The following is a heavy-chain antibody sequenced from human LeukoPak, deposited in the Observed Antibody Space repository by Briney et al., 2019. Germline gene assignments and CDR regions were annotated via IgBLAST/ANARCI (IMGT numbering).Heavy chain of an antibody. Sequence: PGGSLRLSCAASGFTFSSYGMHWVRQAPGKGLEWVAVISYDGSNKYYADSVKGRFTISRDNSKNTLYLQMNSLRAEDTAVYYCAKDYSSVTHWFDPWGQGTLVTVSS. D-gene: IGHD4-17*01. J-gene: IGHJ5*02. CDR3: AKDYSSVTHWFDP. CDR1: GFTFSSYG. V-gene: IGHV3-30*18. CDR2: ISYDGSNK.